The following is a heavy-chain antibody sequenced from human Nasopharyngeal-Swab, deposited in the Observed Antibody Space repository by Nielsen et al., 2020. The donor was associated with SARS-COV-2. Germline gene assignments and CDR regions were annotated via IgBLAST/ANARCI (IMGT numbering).Heavy chain of an antibody. Sequence: GESLNIPCAASGFTFSSYWMSWVRQAPGKGLEWVANIKQDGSEKYCVDSVKGRFTISRDNAKNSLYLQMNSLRAEDTAVYYCARRQYGDYYYYYGMDVWGQGTTVTVSS. D-gene: IGHD4-17*01. CDR2: IKQDGSEK. CDR3: ARRQYGDYYYYYGMDV. CDR1: GFTFSSYW. V-gene: IGHV3-7*03. J-gene: IGHJ6*02.